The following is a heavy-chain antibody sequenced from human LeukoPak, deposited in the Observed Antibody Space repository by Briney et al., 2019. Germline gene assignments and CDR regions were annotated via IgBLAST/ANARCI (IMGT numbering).Heavy chain of an antibody. CDR2: IIPIFGTA. Sequence: SVKVSCKASGGTFSSYAISWVRQAPGQGLEWMGGIIPIFGTANYAQKFQGRVTITADESTSTAYMELSSLRSEDTAVYYCACCSGGSCYEVAWFDPWGQGTLVTVSS. CDR3: ACCSGGSCYEVAWFDP. D-gene: IGHD2-15*01. V-gene: IGHV1-69*01. J-gene: IGHJ5*02. CDR1: GGTFSSYA.